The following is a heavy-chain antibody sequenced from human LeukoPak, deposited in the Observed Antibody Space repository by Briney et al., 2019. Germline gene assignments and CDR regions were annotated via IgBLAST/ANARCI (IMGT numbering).Heavy chain of an antibody. V-gene: IGHV3-64*04. J-gene: IGHJ4*02. Sequence: GALRLSCSASGFTFSTYAMHWVRQAPGKGLEYVSAIGSDGYSTYYADSVKGRFTISRDNSKNTLYLQMNTLRAEDTAVYYCAREAYSSVWYKDYWGQGTLVIVSS. CDR1: GFTFSTYA. CDR2: IGSDGYST. CDR3: AREAYSSVWYKDY. D-gene: IGHD6-19*01.